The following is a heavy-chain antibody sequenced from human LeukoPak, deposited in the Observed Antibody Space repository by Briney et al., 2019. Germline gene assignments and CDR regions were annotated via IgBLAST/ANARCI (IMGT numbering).Heavy chain of an antibody. CDR2: IYSGGST. Sequence: GGSLRLSCVASGLKVSDNYMRWVRQAPGKGLEWVSVIYSGGSTYYADSVKGRFTSSRDNSKNTLYLQMNSLRVEDTAVYYCARGRITLRAFDIWGQGTMVIVSA. CDR3: ARGRITLRAFDI. CDR1: GLKVSDNY. V-gene: IGHV3-53*01. J-gene: IGHJ3*02. D-gene: IGHD3-10*01.